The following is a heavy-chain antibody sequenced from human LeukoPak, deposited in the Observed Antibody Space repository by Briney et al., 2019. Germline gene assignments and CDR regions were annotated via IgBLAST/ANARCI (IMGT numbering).Heavy chain of an antibody. Sequence: SQTLSLTCTVSGGSISSGGYYWSWIRQHPGKGLEWIGYIYYSGSTYYNPSLKSRVTISVDTSKTQFSLKLSSVTAADTAVYYCAREGTYYYDSSGYRWFDPWGQGTLVTVSS. CDR2: IYYSGST. V-gene: IGHV4-31*03. CDR1: GGSISSGGYY. CDR3: AREGTYYYDSSGYRWFDP. J-gene: IGHJ5*02. D-gene: IGHD3-22*01.